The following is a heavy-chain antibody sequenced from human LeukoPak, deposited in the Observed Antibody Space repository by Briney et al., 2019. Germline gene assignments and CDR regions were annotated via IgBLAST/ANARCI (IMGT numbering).Heavy chain of an antibody. D-gene: IGHD5-18*01. V-gene: IGHV3-33*01. CDR2: IWYDGSNK. J-gene: IGHJ4*02. CDR1: GFTFSSYG. Sequence: GRSLRLSCAASGFTFSSYGMHWVRQAPGKGLEWVAVIWYDGSNKYYADSVKGRFTISRGNSKNTLYLQMNSLRAEDTAVYYCARAPAMVIAGYFDYWGQGTLVTVSS. CDR3: ARAPAMVIAGYFDY.